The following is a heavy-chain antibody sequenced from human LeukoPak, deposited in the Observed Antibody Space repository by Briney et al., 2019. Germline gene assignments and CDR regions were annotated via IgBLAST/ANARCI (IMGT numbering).Heavy chain of an antibody. Sequence: GGSLRLSCAASGFTFRSYSMNWIRQAPGKGLEWVSYIGGSGTARHYADSVRGRFTISRDNAKNSLYLQMNSLRAEDAAVYYCARVTNTQAGFFNYWGQGILVIVSS. V-gene: IGHV3-48*04. CDR1: GFTFRSYS. J-gene: IGHJ4*02. CDR2: IGGSGTAR. D-gene: IGHD2-15*01. CDR3: ARVTNTQAGFFNY.